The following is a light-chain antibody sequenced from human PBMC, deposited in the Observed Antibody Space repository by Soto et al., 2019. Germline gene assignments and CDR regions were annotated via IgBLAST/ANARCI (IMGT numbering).Light chain of an antibody. V-gene: IGKV1-39*01. CDR1: QSINTY. CDR3: QQGDSTPYT. Sequence: DIPMTQSPSSLSASVGDRVTITCRTSQSINTYLNWYQQKPGKAPNLLIYTTSHLHSGVPSRFSGSGFGTDFTLTISSLQPEDFATYFCQQGDSTPYTFGQGTTLEIK. CDR2: TTS. J-gene: IGKJ2*01.